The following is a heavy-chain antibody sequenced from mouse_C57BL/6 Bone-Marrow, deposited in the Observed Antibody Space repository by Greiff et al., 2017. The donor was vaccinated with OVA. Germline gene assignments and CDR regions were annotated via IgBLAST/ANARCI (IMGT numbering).Heavy chain of an antibody. J-gene: IGHJ1*03. Sequence: EVHLVESGGGLVKPGGSLKLSCAASGFTFSSYAMSWVRQTPEKRLEWVATISDGGSYTYYPDNVKGRFTISRDNAKNNLYLQMSHLKSEDTAMYDCAREPCRSPYWYFDVWGTGTTVTVSS. CDR2: ISDGGSYT. CDR3: AREPCRSPYWYFDV. CDR1: GFTFSSYA. V-gene: IGHV5-4*01.